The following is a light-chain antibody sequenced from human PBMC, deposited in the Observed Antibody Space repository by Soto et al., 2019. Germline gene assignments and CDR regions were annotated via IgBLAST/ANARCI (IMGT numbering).Light chain of an antibody. CDR1: XSVSXN. V-gene: IGKV3-15*01. CDR2: GAS. J-gene: IGKJ1*01. CDR3: QQYNNWPPWT. Sequence: IEMTQSPXTLSVPPGXTATXSCXASXSVSXNVAWYQRRPGQAPRLLIYGASTRATGIPARFSGSGSGTHFTLTISSLQSEDFALYYCQQYNNWPPWTFGQGTKVEIK.